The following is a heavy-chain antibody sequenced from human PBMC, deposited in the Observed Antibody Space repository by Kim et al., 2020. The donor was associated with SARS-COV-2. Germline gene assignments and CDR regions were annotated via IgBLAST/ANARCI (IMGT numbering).Heavy chain of an antibody. CDR3: VKASGSYPHYYVMDV. D-gene: IGHD1-26*01. J-gene: IGHJ6*02. CDR2: ISSNGRST. Sequence: GGSLRLSCSASGFTFSSYAMHWVRQAPGKGLEYVSGISSNGRSTYYADSVKGRFTISRDNSKNTLYLQMSSLRREDTAVYYCVKASGSYPHYYVMDVWGQGTTVTVSS. V-gene: IGHV3-64D*09. CDR1: GFTFSSYA.